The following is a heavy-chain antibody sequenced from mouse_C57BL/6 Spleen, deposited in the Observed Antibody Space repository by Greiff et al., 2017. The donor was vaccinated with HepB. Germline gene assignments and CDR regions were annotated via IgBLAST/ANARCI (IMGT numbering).Heavy chain of an antibody. V-gene: IGHV5-17*01. D-gene: IGHD2-4*01. CDR1: GFTFSDYG. J-gene: IGHJ2*01. CDR3: ARQGIYYDYPFDY. Sequence: EVQLVESGGGLVKPGGSLKLSCAASGFTFSDYGMHWVRQAPEKGLEWVAYISSGSSTIYYADTVKGRFTISRDNAKNTLFLQMTSLRSEDTAMYYCARQGIYYDYPFDYWGQGTTLTVSS. CDR2: ISSGSSTI.